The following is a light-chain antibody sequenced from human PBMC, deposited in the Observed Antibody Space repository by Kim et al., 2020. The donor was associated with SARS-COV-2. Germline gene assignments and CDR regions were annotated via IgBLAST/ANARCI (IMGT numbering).Light chain of an antibody. CDR1: QRVSTY. V-gene: IGKV1-39*01. CDR3: QQCYSMPWT. Sequence: SVRSKVLTIGQALQRVSTYLNWFQQRPVNAPTLLIYSASTLQTGVSAGFSGTGSGTEFTLTSSSLQPEDFATFYCQQCYSMPWTFGLGTKVEI. CDR2: SAS. J-gene: IGKJ1*01.